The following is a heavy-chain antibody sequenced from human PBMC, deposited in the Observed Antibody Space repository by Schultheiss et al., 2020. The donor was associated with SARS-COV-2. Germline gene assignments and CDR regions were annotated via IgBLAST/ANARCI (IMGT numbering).Heavy chain of an antibody. CDR2: ISYDGSNK. Sequence: GGSLRLSCAASGFTFSSYAMHWVRQAPGKGLEWVAVISYDGSNKYYADSVKGRFTISRDNSKNTLYLQMNSLRAEDTAVYYCARDPMLTVTTSYFDYWGQGTLVTVSS. CDR3: ARDPMLTVTTSYFDY. V-gene: IGHV3-30*01. D-gene: IGHD4-17*01. CDR1: GFTFSSYA. J-gene: IGHJ4*02.